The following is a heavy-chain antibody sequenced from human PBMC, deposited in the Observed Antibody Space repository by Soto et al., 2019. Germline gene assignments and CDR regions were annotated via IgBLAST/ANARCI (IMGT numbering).Heavy chain of an antibody. J-gene: IGHJ4*02. Sequence: QVQLVESGGGVVQPGRSLRLSCAASGFTFSSYGMHWVRQAPGKGLEWVAVISYDGSNKYYADSVKGRFTISRDNSKNTLYLQMNRLRAEDTAVYYCAKDRTDYYGSGSYYNALGGFDYWGQGTLVTVSS. CDR2: ISYDGSNK. CDR1: GFTFSSYG. D-gene: IGHD3-10*01. V-gene: IGHV3-30*18. CDR3: AKDRTDYYGSGSYYNALGGFDY.